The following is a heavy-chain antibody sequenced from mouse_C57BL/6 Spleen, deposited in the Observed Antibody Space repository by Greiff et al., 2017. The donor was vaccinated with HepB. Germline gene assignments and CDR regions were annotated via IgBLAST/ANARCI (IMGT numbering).Heavy chain of an antibody. CDR1: GYAFSSSW. CDR2: IYPGDGDT. V-gene: IGHV1-82*01. D-gene: IGHD2-3*01. J-gene: IGHJ4*01. Sequence: VQLQQSGPELVKPGASVKISCKASGYAFSSSWMNWVKQRPGKGLEWIGRIYPGDGDTNYNGKFKGKATLTADKSSSTAYMQLRSLSSEDSAVYFCAILWDYWGQGTSVTVSS. CDR3: AILWDY.